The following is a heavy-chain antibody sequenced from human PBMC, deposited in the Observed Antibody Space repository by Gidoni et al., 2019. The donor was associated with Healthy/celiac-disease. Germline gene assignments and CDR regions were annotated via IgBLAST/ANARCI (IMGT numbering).Heavy chain of an antibody. V-gene: IGHV4-39*01. CDR2: IYYSGST. CDR3: ARLIYGDYGGEVDY. CDR1: GGSISSSSYY. Sequence: QLQLQESGPGLVKPSETLSLTCTVSGGSISSSSYYWGWIRQPPGKGLEWIGSIYYSGSTYYNPSLKSRVTISVDTSKNQFSLKLSSVTAADTAVYYCARLIYGDYGGEVDYWGQGTLVTVSS. J-gene: IGHJ4*02. D-gene: IGHD4-17*01.